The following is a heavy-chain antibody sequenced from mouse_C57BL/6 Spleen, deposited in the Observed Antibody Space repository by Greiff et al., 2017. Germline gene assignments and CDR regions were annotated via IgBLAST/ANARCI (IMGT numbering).Heavy chain of an antibody. CDR1: GFTFPDYG. J-gene: IGHJ4*01. CDR2: ISSGSSTI. D-gene: IGHD1-1*01. Sequence: EVKLVESGGGLVKPGGSLKLSCAASGFTFPDYGMHWVRQAPEKGLEWVAYISSGSSTIYYADTVKGRFTISRDNAKNTLFLQMTSLRSEDTAVXYCARSYYYGSSNFYYAMDYWGQGTSVTVSS. V-gene: IGHV5-17*01. CDR3: ARSYYYGSSNFYYAMDY.